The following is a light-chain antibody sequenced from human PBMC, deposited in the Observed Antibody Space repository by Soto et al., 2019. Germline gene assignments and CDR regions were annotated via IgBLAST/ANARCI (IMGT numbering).Light chain of an antibody. V-gene: IGKV1D-12*01. CDR3: QQAHSCPLT. CDR1: QGINNW. CDR2: TTS. Sequence: DIQMTQSPSSVSASVGYRVTITCRASQGINNWLAWYQQKPGKAPKLLIYTTSILQSGVPSRFSGSGSGTDFTLTISSLQPEDVATYYRQQAHSCPLTFRGRTKGKIQ. J-gene: IGKJ4*01.